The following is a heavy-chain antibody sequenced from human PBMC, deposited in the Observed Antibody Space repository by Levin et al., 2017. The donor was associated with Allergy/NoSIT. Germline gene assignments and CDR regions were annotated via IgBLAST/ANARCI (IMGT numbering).Heavy chain of an antibody. V-gene: IGHV3-30*03. D-gene: IGHD3-22*01. CDR1: GFTFSSYG. CDR2: ISYDGSNK. J-gene: IGHJ4*02. Sequence: GESLKISCAASGFTFSSYGMHWVRQAPGKGLEWVAVISYDGSNKYYADSVKGRFTISRDNSKNTLYLQMNSLRAEDTAVYYCWGSSGYYYFDYWGQGTLVTVSS. CDR3: WGSSGYYYFDY.